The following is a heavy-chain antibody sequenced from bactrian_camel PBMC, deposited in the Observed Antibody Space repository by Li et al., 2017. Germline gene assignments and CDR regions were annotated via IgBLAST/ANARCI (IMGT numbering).Heavy chain of an antibody. Sequence: VQLVESGGGLVQPGGSLRLSCAASGFTFRSYAMSWVRQAPGKGFQWVSTIIGGGGLSYYVDSVKGRFTISRDNTKNTVYLQMNSLKPEDTAVYYCVPSLGVVADFAYWGQGTQVTVS. CDR3: VPSLGVVADFAY. CDR1: GFTFRSYA. V-gene: IGHV3S40*01. CDR2: IIGGGGLS. J-gene: IGHJ6*01. D-gene: IGHD2*01.